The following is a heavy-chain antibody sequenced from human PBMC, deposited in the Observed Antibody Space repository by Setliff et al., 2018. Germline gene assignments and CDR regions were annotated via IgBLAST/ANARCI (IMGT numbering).Heavy chain of an antibody. Sequence: SETLSLTCTASGASLNSGTYYWGWIRQPPGKGLEWIGRIYYRGDTYYNPSLKGRVTMSVDTSKNQFSLKLSSVTAADTAVYFCARVTGFSYMDVWGKGTTVTVSS. CDR3: ARVTGFSYMDV. J-gene: IGHJ6*03. CDR2: IYYRGDT. V-gene: IGHV4-39*07. CDR1: GASLNSGTYY. D-gene: IGHD3-3*01.